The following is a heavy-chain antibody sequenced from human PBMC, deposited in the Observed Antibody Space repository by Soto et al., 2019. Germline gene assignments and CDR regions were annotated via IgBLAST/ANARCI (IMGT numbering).Heavy chain of an antibody. D-gene: IGHD3-10*01. CDR2: ISASGGST. J-gene: IGHJ4*02. CDR3: AYGTGSYYNFDF. V-gene: IGHV3-23*01. CDR1: GFTFSSYA. Sequence: GGSLRLSCAASGFTFSSYAMSWVRQAPGKGLEWVSAISASGGSTYYADSVKGRFTISRDNSKNTLYLQMNSLRAEDTAVYYCAYGTGSYYNFDFWGQGTLVTVSS.